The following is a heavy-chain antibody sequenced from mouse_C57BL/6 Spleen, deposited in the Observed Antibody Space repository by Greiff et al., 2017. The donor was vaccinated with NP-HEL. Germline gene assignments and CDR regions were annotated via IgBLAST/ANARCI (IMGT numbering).Heavy chain of an antibody. CDR3: ARNADYYGSSYEAIYWYFDV. CDR2: IYPGSGNT. D-gene: IGHD1-1*01. Sequence: VQLQQSGAELVRPGASVKLSCKASGYTFTDYYINWVKQRPGQGLEWIARIYPGSGNTYYNEKFKGKATLTAEKSSSTAYMQLSSLTSEDSAVYFCARNADYYGSSYEAIYWYFDVWGTGTTVTVSS. V-gene: IGHV1-76*01. J-gene: IGHJ1*03. CDR1: GYTFTDYY.